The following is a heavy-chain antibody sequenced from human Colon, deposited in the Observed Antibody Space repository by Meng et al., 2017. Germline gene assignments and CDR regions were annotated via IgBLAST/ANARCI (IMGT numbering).Heavy chain of an antibody. Sequence: GGSLRLSCAASGFTFREYYMSWIRQAPGKGLEWVAYISSSGGSVYYADSVKGRFTISRDNAEKSLHLHMDSLRAEDTVVYFCATSCLAVAGTSQFDYWGQGILVTVSS. CDR3: ATSCLAVAGTSQFDY. CDR2: ISSSGGSV. J-gene: IGHJ4*02. V-gene: IGHV3-11*01. CDR1: GFTFREYY. D-gene: IGHD6-19*01.